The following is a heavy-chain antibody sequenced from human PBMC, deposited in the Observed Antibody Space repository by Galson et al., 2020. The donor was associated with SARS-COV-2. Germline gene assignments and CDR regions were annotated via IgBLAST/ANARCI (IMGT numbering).Heavy chain of an antibody. Sequence: GGSLRLSCAASGFTFSSYAMPWVRQAPGKGLEWVAVISYDGSNKYYADSVKGRFTISRDNSKNTLYLQMNSLRAEDTAVYYCARDRGYCTNGVCYTPHLILLYYYGMDVWGQGTTVTVSS. CDR1: GFTFSSYA. CDR2: ISYDGSNK. D-gene: IGHD2-8*01. V-gene: IGHV3-30*04. CDR3: ARDRGYCTNGVCYTPHLILLYYYGMDV. J-gene: IGHJ6*02.